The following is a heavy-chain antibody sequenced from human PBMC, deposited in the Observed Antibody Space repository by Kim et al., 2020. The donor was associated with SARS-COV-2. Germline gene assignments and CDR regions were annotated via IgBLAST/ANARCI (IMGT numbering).Heavy chain of an antibody. CDR2: ISGSGGST. D-gene: IGHD6-13*01. J-gene: IGHJ6*02. Sequence: GGSLRLSCAASGFTFSSYAMSWVRQAPGKGLEWVSAISGSGGSTYYADSVKGRFTISRDNSKNTLYLQMNSLRAEDTAVYYCAKAQQLWYYYGMDVWGQGPTVTVSS. CDR3: AKAQQLWYYYGMDV. CDR1: GFTFSSYA. V-gene: IGHV3-23*01.